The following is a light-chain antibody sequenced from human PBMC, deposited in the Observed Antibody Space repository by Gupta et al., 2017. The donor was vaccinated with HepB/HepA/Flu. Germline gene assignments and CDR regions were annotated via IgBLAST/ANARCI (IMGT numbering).Light chain of an antibody. J-gene: IGKJ1*01. CDR1: QSVSSNY. Sequence: IVLTQSPGTLSLSPGDTATLSCRASQSVSSNYLAWYQQKPGQAPRLLIYGASSRASGIPPRFRGSGSETAFALTISRLEPDDIAVYYCQPSGHSPRPFGQGTEVEIE. CDR3: QPSGHSPRP. CDR2: GAS. V-gene: IGKV3-20*01.